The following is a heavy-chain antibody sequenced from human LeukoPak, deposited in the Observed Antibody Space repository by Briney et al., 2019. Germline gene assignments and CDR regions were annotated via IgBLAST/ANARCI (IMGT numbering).Heavy chain of an antibody. V-gene: IGHV4-39*01. CDR2: IYYSGST. Sequence: KPSETLSLTCTVSGGSISSSSYYWGWIRQPPGKGLEWIGSIYYSGSTYYNPSLKSRVTISVDTSKNQFSLKLSSVTAADTAVYYCARLQIAVEKHFDYWGQGTLVTVSS. CDR1: GGSISSSSYY. D-gene: IGHD6-19*01. CDR3: ARLQIAVEKHFDY. J-gene: IGHJ4*02.